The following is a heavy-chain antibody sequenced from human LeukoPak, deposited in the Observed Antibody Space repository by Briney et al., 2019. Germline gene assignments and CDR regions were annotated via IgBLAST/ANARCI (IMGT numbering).Heavy chain of an antibody. CDR2: IYYSGGT. Sequence: SETLSLTCTVSGGSVSSGSYFWNWIRQPPGKGLEWIVCIYYSGGTNYNPSLKSRVTISVDTSKNQFSLKLSSVTAADTAVYYCARRPPIIVVPAATDWFDPWGQGTLVTVSS. J-gene: IGHJ5*02. D-gene: IGHD2-2*01. V-gene: IGHV4-61*01. CDR3: ARRPPIIVVPAATDWFDP. CDR1: GGSVSSGSYF.